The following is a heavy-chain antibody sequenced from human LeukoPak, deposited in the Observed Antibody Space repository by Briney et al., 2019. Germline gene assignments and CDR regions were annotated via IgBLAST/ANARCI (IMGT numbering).Heavy chain of an antibody. CDR1: GFTFSSYA. V-gene: IGHV3-23*01. CDR2: ISGSGGST. J-gene: IGHJ4*02. Sequence: GGSLRLSCAASGFTFSSYAMSWVRQAPGKGLEWVSAISGSGGSTYYADSVKGRFTISRDNSKNTLYLQMNSLRAEDTAVYYCAKDPTCSGGSCPIDYWGQGTLVTVSS. CDR3: AKDPTCSGGSCPIDY. D-gene: IGHD2-15*01.